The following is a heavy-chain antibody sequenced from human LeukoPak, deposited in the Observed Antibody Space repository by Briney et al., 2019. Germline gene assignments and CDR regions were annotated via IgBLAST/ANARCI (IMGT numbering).Heavy chain of an antibody. CDR3: AKLKGSGWSYYFDY. CDR2: ISGSGGST. Sequence: GGSLRLSCAASGFTFSSYAMSWLRQAPGKGLEWVSAISGSGGSTYYADSVKGRFTISRDNSKNTLYLQMNSLRAEDTAVYYCAKLKGSGWSYYFDYWGQGTLVTVSS. V-gene: IGHV3-23*01. D-gene: IGHD3-22*01. J-gene: IGHJ4*02. CDR1: GFTFSSYA.